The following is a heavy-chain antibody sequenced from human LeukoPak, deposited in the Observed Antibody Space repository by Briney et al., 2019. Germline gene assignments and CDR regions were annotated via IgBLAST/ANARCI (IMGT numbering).Heavy chain of an antibody. D-gene: IGHD5-18*01. Sequence: GGSLRLSCAASGFSFDNFAMNWVRQAPGKGLEWVSTISASGSSIFYADSVKGRFTIARDNSKNTVSLQMKSLRAEDTAIYYCAKTYRDYFDYWGHGTLVTVSS. CDR3: AKTYRDYFDY. J-gene: IGHJ4*01. V-gene: IGHV3-23*01. CDR1: GFSFDNFA. CDR2: ISASGSSI.